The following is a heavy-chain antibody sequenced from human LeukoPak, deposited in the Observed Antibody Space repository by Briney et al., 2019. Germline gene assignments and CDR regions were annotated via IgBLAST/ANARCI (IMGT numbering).Heavy chain of an antibody. CDR2: IYPRDGST. CDR3: ARDQEGFDY. CDR1: GYTFTSNY. J-gene: IGHJ4*02. V-gene: IGHV1-46*01. Sequence: XSVKVSCKASGYTFTSNYIHWVRQAPGQGLEWMGMIYPRDGSTSYAQKFQGRVTVTRDTSTSTVHMELSGLRSEDTAVYYCARDQEGFDYWGQGTLVTVSS.